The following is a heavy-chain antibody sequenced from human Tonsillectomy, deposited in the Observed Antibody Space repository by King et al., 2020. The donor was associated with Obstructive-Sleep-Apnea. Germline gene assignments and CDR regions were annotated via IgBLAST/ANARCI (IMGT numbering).Heavy chain of an antibody. Sequence: QLVQSGAEVKKPGASVKVSCKASGYTFTSYDINWVRQATGQGLEWMGWMNPNSGNTGYAQKFQGRVTMTRNTSMTTAYMELHSLTSEDTAVFYCVRERGYPDYWGQGTLVTVSS. CDR2: MNPNSGNT. CDR3: VRERGYPDY. V-gene: IGHV1-8*01. D-gene: IGHD5-18*01. J-gene: IGHJ4*02. CDR1: GYTFTSYD.